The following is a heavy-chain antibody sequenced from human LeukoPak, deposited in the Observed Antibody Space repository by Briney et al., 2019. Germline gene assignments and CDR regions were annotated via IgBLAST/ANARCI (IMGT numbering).Heavy chain of an antibody. CDR1: GYTFTGYY. J-gene: IGHJ4*02. CDR3: PRDGDFWSGYLFGY. Sequence: EASVKVSCKASGYTFTGYYMHGVRQAPGQGLERMGWINPNSGGTNYAQKFQGRVTMTRDTSISRAYMELSRLRSDDTAVYHCPRDGDFWSGYLFGYWGQGTLVTASS. V-gene: IGHV1-2*02. D-gene: IGHD3-3*01. CDR2: INPNSGGT.